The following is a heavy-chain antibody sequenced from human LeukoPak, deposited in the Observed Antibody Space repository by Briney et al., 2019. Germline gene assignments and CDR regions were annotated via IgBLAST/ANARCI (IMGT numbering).Heavy chain of an antibody. V-gene: IGHV6-1*01. J-gene: IGHJ4*02. D-gene: IGHD3-10*01. CDR2: TYYRSKWLN. CDR1: GDTVSNDRAA. CDR3: TGARGLGLNDY. Sequence: SQTLSLTCAISGDTVSNDRAAWDWIRQSPSRGLEWLGRTYYRSKWLNDYAVSVKGRITISPDTAENQVTLQLNSVTPEDTAVNYCTGARGLGLNDYWGQGTLVTVSS.